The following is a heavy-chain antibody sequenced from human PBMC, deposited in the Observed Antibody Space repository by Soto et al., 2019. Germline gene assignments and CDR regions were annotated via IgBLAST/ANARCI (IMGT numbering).Heavy chain of an antibody. Sequence: QVQLVQSGAEVKKPGSSVKVSCKASGGTFSSYAISWVRQAPGQGLEWMGGIIPIFGTANYAQKFQGRVTIXAAXSTSTAYMELSSLRSEDTAVYYCARSGDTAMVHDYWGQGTLVTVSS. D-gene: IGHD5-18*01. V-gene: IGHV1-69*12. CDR1: GGTFSSYA. CDR3: ARSGDTAMVHDY. J-gene: IGHJ4*02. CDR2: IIPIFGTA.